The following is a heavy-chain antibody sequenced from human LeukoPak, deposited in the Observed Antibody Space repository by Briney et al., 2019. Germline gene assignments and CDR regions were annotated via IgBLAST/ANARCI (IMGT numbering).Heavy chain of an antibody. J-gene: IGHJ4*02. V-gene: IGHV4-4*02. D-gene: IGHD3-3*01. Sequence: SETLSLTCGVSGGSVTSTNWWTWVRQHPGKGLEWIGEVHLDGRTNYNPSLKSRLTMSVDLSENHISLKLTSVTAADTAVYYCAREGGFYRPLDYSGQGTLVTVSS. CDR1: GGSVTSTNW. CDR2: VHLDGRT. CDR3: AREGGFYRPLDY.